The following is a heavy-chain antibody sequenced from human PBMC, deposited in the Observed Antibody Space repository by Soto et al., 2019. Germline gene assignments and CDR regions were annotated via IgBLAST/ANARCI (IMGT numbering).Heavy chain of an antibody. CDR2: ISYDGSNK. D-gene: IGHD2-8*01. CDR3: AKERGVGGLGV. J-gene: IGHJ6*02. CDR1: GFTFSSYG. V-gene: IGHV3-30*18. Sequence: GGSLRLSCAASGFTFSSYGMHWVRQAPGKGLEWVAVISYDGSNKYYADSVKGRFTISRDNSKYTLYLQMNSLRAEDTAVYYCAKERGVGGLGVWGQGTTVTVSS.